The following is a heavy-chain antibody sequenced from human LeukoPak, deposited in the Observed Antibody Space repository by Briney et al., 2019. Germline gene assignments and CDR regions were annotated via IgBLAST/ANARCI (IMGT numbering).Heavy chain of an antibody. CDR3: AREGDNWNDSPDY. CDR2: IYSGGST. V-gene: IGHV3-66*01. J-gene: IGHJ4*02. CDR1: GFTVSSDY. D-gene: IGHD1-1*01. Sequence: GGSLRLSCAASGFTVSSDYMSWVRQAPGKGLEWVSVIYSGGSTYYADSVKGRFTISRDNSKNTLYLQMNSLRAEDTAVYYCAREGDNWNDSPDYWGQGTLVTVSS.